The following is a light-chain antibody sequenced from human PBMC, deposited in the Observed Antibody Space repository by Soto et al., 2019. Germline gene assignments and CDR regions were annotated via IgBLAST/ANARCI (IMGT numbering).Light chain of an antibody. CDR3: SSYTSSSTLFYV. CDR1: SSDVGGYNY. CDR2: DVS. Sequence: QSALTQPASVSGSPGQSITISCTGTSSDVGGYNYVSWYQQHPGKAPKLMIYDVSNRPSGVSNRFSGSKSGNMASLTISGLQAEDEADYYCSSYTSSSTLFYVFGTGTQLTVL. J-gene: IGLJ1*01. V-gene: IGLV2-14*01.